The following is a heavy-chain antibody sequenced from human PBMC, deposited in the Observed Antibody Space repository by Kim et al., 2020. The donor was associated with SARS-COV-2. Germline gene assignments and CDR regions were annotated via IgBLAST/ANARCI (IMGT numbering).Heavy chain of an antibody. J-gene: IGHJ4*02. CDR3: ARGGGFCSSTSCYSDY. V-gene: IGHV3-53*04. Sequence: GSVKSRFTIARHNSKNTLYLQMNSLRAEDTAVYYCARGGGFCSSTSCYSDYWGQGTLVTVSS. D-gene: IGHD2-2*01.